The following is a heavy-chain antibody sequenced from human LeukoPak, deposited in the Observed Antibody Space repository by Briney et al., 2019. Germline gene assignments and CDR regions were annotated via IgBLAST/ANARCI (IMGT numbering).Heavy chain of an antibody. CDR2: IIPLFGTA. V-gene: IGHV1-69*01. Sequence: GASVTVSCKATGGVFSSSAITWVRQARGRGLEWMGGIIPLFGTANYAQKFRGRVTFTADGPTSTAYMDLSSLTSDDTAVYYCAIRHGGNAPIDYGGQGTLVTVSS. CDR1: GGVFSSSA. D-gene: IGHD4-23*01. CDR3: AIRHGGNAPIDY. J-gene: IGHJ4*02.